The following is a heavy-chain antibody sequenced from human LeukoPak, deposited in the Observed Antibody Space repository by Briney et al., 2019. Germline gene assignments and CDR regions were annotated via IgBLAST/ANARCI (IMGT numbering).Heavy chain of an antibody. J-gene: IGHJ4*02. CDR1: GFTFRSHG. V-gene: IGHV3-33*01. D-gene: IGHD1-26*01. CDR3: AGDRATSSFDY. CDR2: IWYDGSNK. Sequence: GGSLRLSCAASGFTFRSHGMHWVRQAPGKGLEWGAFIWYDGSNKYYTDSVKGRFTISRDNSKNTLYLQMNSLRAEDTAVYYCAGDRATSSFDYWGQGALVTISS.